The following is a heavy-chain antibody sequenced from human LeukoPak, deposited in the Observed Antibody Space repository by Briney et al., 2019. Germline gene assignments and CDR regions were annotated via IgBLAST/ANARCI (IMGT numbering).Heavy chain of an antibody. V-gene: IGHV3-21*01. J-gene: IGHJ4*02. D-gene: IGHD6-13*01. Sequence: GGSLRLSCEASGFSFPYGMSWVRQAPGKGLEWVSGITNSGENTYYADSVKGRFTISRDNAKNSLYLQMNSLRAEDTAVYYCAGTRYSSSWSQYYFDYWGRGTLVTVSS. CDR3: AGTRYSSSWSQYYFDY. CDR2: ITNSGENT. CDR1: GFSFPYG.